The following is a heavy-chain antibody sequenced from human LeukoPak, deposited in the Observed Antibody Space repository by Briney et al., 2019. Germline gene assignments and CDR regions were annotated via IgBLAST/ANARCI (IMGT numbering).Heavy chain of an antibody. V-gene: IGHV1-46*01. J-gene: IGHJ3*02. CDR3: ATDIVVVPAAIIARDAFDI. Sequence: ASVKVSCKASGYTFTSYYMHWVRQAPGQGLEWMGIINPSGGSTSYAQKFQGRVTMTRDMSTSTVYMELSRLRSEDTAVYYCATDIVVVPAAIIARDAFDIWGQGTMVTVSS. CDR1: GYTFTSYY. D-gene: IGHD2-2*02. CDR2: INPSGGST.